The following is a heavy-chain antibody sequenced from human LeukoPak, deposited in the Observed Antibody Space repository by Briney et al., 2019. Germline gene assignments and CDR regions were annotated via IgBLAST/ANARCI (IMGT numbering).Heavy chain of an antibody. J-gene: IGHJ3*02. CDR2: IIPILGIA. CDR1: GGTFSSYA. V-gene: IGHV1-69*04. CDR3: ARPEVGYSYGNAFDI. Sequence: ASVKVSCKASGGTFSSYAISWVRQAPGQGLEWMGRIIPILGIANYAQKFQGRVTITADKSTSTAYMELSSLRSEDTAVYYCARPEVGYSYGNAFDIWGQGTMVTVSS. D-gene: IGHD5-18*01.